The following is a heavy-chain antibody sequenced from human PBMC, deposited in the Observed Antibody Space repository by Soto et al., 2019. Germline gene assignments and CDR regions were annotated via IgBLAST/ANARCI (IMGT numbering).Heavy chain of an antibody. Sequence: EVQLVESGGGLVKPGGSLRLSCAASGFTFSTYSMNWVRQAPGKGLEWVSYISSSSTYIYYADSVKGRFTISRDNAKNSLYLQMNSLRAEDTAVYYCLIEVAGSFAPDYWGQGTLVTVSS. J-gene: IGHJ4*02. D-gene: IGHD6-19*01. CDR1: GFTFSTYS. V-gene: IGHV3-21*01. CDR3: LIEVAGSFAPDY. CDR2: ISSSSTYI.